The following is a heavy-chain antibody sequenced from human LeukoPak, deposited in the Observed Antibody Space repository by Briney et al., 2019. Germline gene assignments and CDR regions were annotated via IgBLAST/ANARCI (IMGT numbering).Heavy chain of an antibody. CDR2: ISYDGSNK. CDR1: GFTFSSYG. J-gene: IGHJ4*02. V-gene: IGHV3-30*18. D-gene: IGHD6-19*01. Sequence: PGGSLRLSCAASGFTFSSYGMRWVRQAPGKGLEWVAVISYDGSNKYYADSVKGRFTISRDNSKNTLYLQMNSLRAEDTAVYYCAKDPGIAVAGDYWGQGTLVTVSS. CDR3: AKDPGIAVAGDY.